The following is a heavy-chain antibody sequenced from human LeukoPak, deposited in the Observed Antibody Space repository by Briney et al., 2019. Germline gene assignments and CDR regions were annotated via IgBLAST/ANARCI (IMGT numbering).Heavy chain of an antibody. Sequence: GGSLRLSCAASGFTFSRFWKSWVRQAPGKGLEWVANIKQDGSEKYYVDSVKGRFTISRDNAKNSLYLQMKSLRAEDTAVYYCARDQGATRYNYYYYMDVWGKGTTVTVSS. CDR1: GFTFSRFW. CDR2: IKQDGSEK. J-gene: IGHJ6*03. D-gene: IGHD1-26*01. CDR3: ARDQGATRYNYYYYMDV. V-gene: IGHV3-7*01.